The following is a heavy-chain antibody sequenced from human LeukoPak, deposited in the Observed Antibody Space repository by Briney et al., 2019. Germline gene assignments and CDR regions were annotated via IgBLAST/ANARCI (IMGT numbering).Heavy chain of an antibody. CDR1: GGSFSGYY. V-gene: IGHV4-34*01. CDR3: ARASKGTGITMVRGVFNWFDP. CDR2: INHSGST. Sequence: PSETLSLTCAVYGGSFSGYYWSWIRQPPGKGLEWIGEINHSGSTNYNPSLKSRVTISVDTSKNQFSLKLSSLTAADTAVYYCARASKGTGITMVRGVFNWFDPWGRGTLVTVSS. J-gene: IGHJ5*02. D-gene: IGHD3-10*01.